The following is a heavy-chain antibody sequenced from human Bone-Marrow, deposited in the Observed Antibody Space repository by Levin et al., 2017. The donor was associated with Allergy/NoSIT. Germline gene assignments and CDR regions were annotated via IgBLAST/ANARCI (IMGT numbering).Heavy chain of an antibody. Sequence: GGSLRLSCAASGFTFSSYSMNWVRQAPGKGLEWVSSISSSSSYIYYADSVKGRFTISRDNAKNSLYLQMNSLRAEDTAVYYCARDYYYDSSGYYEYYYYGMDVWGQGTTVTVSS. CDR1: GFTFSSYS. V-gene: IGHV3-21*01. D-gene: IGHD3-22*01. J-gene: IGHJ6*02. CDR3: ARDYYYDSSGYYEYYYYGMDV. CDR2: ISSSSSYI.